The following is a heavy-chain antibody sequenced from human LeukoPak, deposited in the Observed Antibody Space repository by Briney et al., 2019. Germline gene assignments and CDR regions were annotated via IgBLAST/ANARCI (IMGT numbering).Heavy chain of an antibody. D-gene: IGHD1-26*01. Sequence: PGGSLRLSCAASGFTFSNYGMSWLRQAPGKGLEWVSAITGSGDDAYYAGSVHGRFTMSRDNSKSTLYLQMNSLRVEDTALYYCAKESTGSSPDYWGQGTLVTVSS. CDR3: AKESTGSSPDY. V-gene: IGHV3-23*01. J-gene: IGHJ4*02. CDR2: ITGSGDDA. CDR1: GFTFSNYG.